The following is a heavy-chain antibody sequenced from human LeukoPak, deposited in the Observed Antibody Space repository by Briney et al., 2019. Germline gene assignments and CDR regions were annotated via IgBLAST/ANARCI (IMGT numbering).Heavy chain of an antibody. V-gene: IGHV4-34*01. CDR1: GGSFSGNY. D-gene: IGHD3-22*01. Sequence: SETLSLTCAVYGGSFSGNYWSWIRQPPGKGLEWIGEINHSGTTNYSPSLKSRVTISVDTSKNQFSLKLSSVTAADTAVFYCARRTGTYYYDSSGYSPWRYYFDYWGQGTLVTVSS. CDR2: INHSGTT. J-gene: IGHJ4*02. CDR3: ARRTGTYYYDSSGYSPWRYYFDY.